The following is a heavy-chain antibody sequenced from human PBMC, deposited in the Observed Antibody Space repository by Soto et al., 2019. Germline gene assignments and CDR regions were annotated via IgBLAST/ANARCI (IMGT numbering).Heavy chain of an antibody. CDR1: GFTFSSYA. CDR2: ISGSGGST. J-gene: IGHJ3*02. D-gene: IGHD7-27*01. V-gene: IGHV3-23*01. Sequence: GGSLRLSCAASGFTFSSYAMSWVRQAPGKGLEWVSAISGSGGSTYYADSVKGRFTISRDNSKNTLYLQMNSLRAEDTAVYYCAKVRPLTGDLDDAFDIWGQGTMVTVSS. CDR3: AKVRPLTGDLDDAFDI.